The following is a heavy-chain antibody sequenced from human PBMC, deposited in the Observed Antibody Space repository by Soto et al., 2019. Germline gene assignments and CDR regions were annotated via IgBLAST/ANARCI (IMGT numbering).Heavy chain of an antibody. CDR2: ISWNTGTI. J-gene: IGHJ4*02. CDR3: VKDIRTYYFDSGGFDY. CDR1: GFIFGDFV. Sequence: GGSLRLSCAASGFIFGDFVMHWVRQAPGKGLEWVSGISWNTGTIGYADSVKGRFTISRDNAQRSLYLQMNSLTPEDTALYFCVKDIRTYYFDSGGFDYWGQGALVTVSS. V-gene: IGHV3-9*01. D-gene: IGHD3-22*01.